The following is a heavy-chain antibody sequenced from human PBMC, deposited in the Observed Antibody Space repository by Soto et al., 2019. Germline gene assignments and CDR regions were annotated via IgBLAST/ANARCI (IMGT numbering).Heavy chain of an antibody. D-gene: IGHD2-2*01. CDR3: ARVQGGSTWNQNDY. CDR1: GFTFSSYW. Sequence: GGSLRLSCAASGFTFSSYWMSWVRQAPGKGLEWVANIKQDGSEKYYVDSVKGRFTISRDNAKNSLYLQMNSLRAEDTAVYYCARVQGGSTWNQNDYWGQGTLVTVSS. J-gene: IGHJ4*02. V-gene: IGHV3-7*01. CDR2: IKQDGSEK.